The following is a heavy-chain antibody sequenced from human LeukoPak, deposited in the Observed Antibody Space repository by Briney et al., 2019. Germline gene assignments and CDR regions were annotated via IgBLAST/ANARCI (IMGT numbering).Heavy chain of an antibody. J-gene: IGHJ6*02. CDR2: MWYDGSNK. V-gene: IGHV3-33*08. D-gene: IGHD6-13*01. CDR1: GFTFTSYW. Sequence: GGSLRLSCAASGFTFTSYWMHWMRQAPGKGLEWVAVMWYDGSNKYYADSVKGRFTISRDNSKNTLYLQMNSLRAEDTAVYYCARDTGYSSSWYSAHYYYYGMDVWGQGTTVTVSS. CDR3: ARDTGYSSSWYSAHYYYYGMDV.